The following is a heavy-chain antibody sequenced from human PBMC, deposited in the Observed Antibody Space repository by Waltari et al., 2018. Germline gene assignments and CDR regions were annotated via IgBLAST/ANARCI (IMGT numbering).Heavy chain of an antibody. J-gene: IGHJ3*02. CDR1: GFTVSSNY. CDR3: ELYYYDSSGYYRGGDAFDI. CDR2: IYSGGST. Sequence: EVQLVETGGGLIQPGGSLRLSCAAAGFTVSSNYMSWVRQAPGKGLEWVTVIYSGGSTYYADSVKGRFTISRDNSKNTLYLQMNSLRAEDTAVYYCELYYYDSSGYYRGGDAFDIWGQGTMVTVSS. V-gene: IGHV3-53*02. D-gene: IGHD3-22*01.